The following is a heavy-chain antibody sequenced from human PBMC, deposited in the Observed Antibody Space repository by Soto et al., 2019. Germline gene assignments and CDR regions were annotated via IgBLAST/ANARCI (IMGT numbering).Heavy chain of an antibody. V-gene: IGHV3-23*04. CDR2: ISGSGGST. Sequence: EVQLVESGGGLVQPGRSLRLSCAASGFTFDDYAMHWVRQAPGKGLEWVSGISGSGGSTYYADSVKGRFTISRDNSKNTLYLQMNSLRAEDTAVYYCAKGRVYYGSGSYYNGWGQGTLVTVSS. D-gene: IGHD3-10*01. CDR1: GFTFDDYA. CDR3: AKGRVYYGSGSYYNG. J-gene: IGHJ4*02.